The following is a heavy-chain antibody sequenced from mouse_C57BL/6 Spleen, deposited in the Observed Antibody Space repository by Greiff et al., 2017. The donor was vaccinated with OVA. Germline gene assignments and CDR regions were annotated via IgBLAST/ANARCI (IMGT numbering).Heavy chain of an antibody. Sequence: VQLQQPGAELVMPGASVKLSCKASSYTFTSYWMHWVKQRPGQGLEWIGEIDPSDSYTNYNQKFKGKSTLTVDKSSSTAYMQLSSLTSEDSAVYYCARLGRGGYAMDYWGQGTSVTVSS. CDR3: ARLGRGGYAMDY. V-gene: IGHV1-69*01. J-gene: IGHJ4*01. CDR2: IDPSDSYT. D-gene: IGHD4-1*01. CDR1: SYTFTSYW.